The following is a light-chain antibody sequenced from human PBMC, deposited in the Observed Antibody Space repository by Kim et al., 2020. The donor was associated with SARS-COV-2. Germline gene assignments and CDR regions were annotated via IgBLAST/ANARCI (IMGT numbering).Light chain of an antibody. CDR2: DAS. Sequence: SAGDRATLSCRAGQSVSSYLAWYHHKPGQAPRLLIYDASIRATGIPARFSGSGSGTDFTLTISSLEPEDFAVYYCQQRSNWPPITFGQGTRLEIK. CDR3: QQRSNWPPIT. V-gene: IGKV3-11*01. J-gene: IGKJ5*01. CDR1: QSVSSY.